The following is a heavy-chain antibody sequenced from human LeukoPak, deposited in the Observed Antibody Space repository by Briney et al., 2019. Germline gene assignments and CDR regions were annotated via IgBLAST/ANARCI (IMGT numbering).Heavy chain of an antibody. CDR1: GFTLSSYS. V-gene: IGHV3-48*02. CDR3: TRGTNCDY. Sequence: PGGSLRLSCSASGFTLSSYSMTWVRQAPGKGLEWISYISYSSSPIYYADSVKGRFTISRDNAKNSLYLQMNSLRDEDTAVYYCTRGTNCDYWGQGTLVTVSS. J-gene: IGHJ4*02. D-gene: IGHD1-14*01. CDR2: ISYSSSPI.